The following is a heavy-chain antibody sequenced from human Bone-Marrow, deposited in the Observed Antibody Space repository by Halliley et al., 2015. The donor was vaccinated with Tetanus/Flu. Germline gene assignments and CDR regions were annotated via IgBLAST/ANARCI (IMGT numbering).Heavy chain of an antibody. CDR2: TYYSGNT. Sequence: TLSLTCTVSGVSITSGGYYWTWIRQRPGKGLEWIGYTYYSGNTHSNPSLESRLTMSVDTSDNQFSLNLNSVTDADTAVYYCASRPHGDRYYPYYDYWGQVALVTVSS. CDR1: GVSITSGGYY. CDR3: ASRPHGDRYYPYYDY. J-gene: IGHJ4*02. D-gene: IGHD4-17*01. V-gene: IGHV4-31*03.